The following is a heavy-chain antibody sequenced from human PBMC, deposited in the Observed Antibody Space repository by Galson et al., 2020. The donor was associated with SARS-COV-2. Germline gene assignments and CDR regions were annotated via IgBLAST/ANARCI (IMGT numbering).Heavy chain of an antibody. D-gene: IGHD6-13*01. CDR2: INPDESDT. CDR1: GFTFSIYW. Sequence: GESLKISCAASGFTFSIYWMHWVRQAPGKGLVWVSRINPDESDTSYADSVKGRFTISRDNAKNTLYLQMDSLRAEDTAVYYCVRDRPSGWFTDYWGQGTLVSVSS. CDR3: VRDRPSGWFTDY. V-gene: IGHV3-74*01. J-gene: IGHJ4*02.